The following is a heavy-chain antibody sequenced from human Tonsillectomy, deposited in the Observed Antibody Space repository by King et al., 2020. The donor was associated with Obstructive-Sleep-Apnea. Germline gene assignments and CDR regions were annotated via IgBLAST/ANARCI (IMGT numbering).Heavy chain of an antibody. CDR3: VRIRGSLTP. V-gene: IGHV3-48*04. CDR1: GFTFNNYT. J-gene: IGHJ5*02. CDR2: ISSTGATI. D-gene: IGHD3-9*01. Sequence: DVQLVESGGGLVQPGGSLRLSCAASGFTFNNYTMNWVRQAPGKGLEWVSYISSTGATIYYADSVKGRFTISRDNAKNSLYLQMNNLRAEETAVYYCVRIRGSLTPCGQGSLVTVSS.